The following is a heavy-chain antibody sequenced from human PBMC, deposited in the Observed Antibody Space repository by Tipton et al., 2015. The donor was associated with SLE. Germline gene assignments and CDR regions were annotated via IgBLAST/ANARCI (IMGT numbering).Heavy chain of an antibody. CDR3: ARVALDY. CDR2: ISYDESNK. J-gene: IGHJ4*02. CDR1: GFTFSNYG. V-gene: IGHV3-30*03. Sequence: SLRLSCAASGFTFSNYGMHWVRQAPGKGLEWVAVISYDESNKFYADSVKGRFTISRDNSKNTLYLQMSSLRAEDTALYYCARVALDYWGQGTLVTVSS.